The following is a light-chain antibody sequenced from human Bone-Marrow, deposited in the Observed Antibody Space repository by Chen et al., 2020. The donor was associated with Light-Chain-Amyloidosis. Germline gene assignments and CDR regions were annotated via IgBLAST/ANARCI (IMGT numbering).Light chain of an antibody. J-gene: IGLJ2*01. CDR2: RDT. V-gene: IGLV3-25*03. Sequence: SYELTQPPSVSVSPGQTARITCSGDDLPTKYAYWYQQKPGQAPVLVIHRDTERPAGISERFSGSSSGTTATLTISGVQAEHESDYHWQSADSSGTYEVIFGGGTKLTVL. CDR3: QSADSSGTYEVI. CDR1: DLPTKY.